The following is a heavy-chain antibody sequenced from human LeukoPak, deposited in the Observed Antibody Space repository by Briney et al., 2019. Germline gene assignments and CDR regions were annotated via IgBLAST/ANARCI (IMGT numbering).Heavy chain of an antibody. D-gene: IGHD5-18*01. V-gene: IGHV3-48*03. CDR3: ARDRGYNYGDFDY. J-gene: IGHJ4*02. Sequence: AGSLTLSCAASGFTFSDYEMTWVRQAPGKGLEWVAYISSSGSTIYYPDSVKGRFTISRDNARNSLHLQMNSLRVEDTAVYYCARDRGYNYGDFDYWGQGTLVTVSS. CDR2: ISSSGSTI. CDR1: GFTFSDYE.